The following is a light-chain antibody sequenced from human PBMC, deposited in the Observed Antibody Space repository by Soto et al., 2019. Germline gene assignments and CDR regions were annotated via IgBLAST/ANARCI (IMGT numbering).Light chain of an antibody. J-gene: IGLJ1*01. CDR2: DDR. CDR3: QVWDISSDPNYV. V-gene: IGLV3-21*02. Sequence: SYELTQPPSVSVAPGQTARITCGGNNIGRKSVHWYQQKPGQAPVLVIYDDRDRPSGIPERVPGSNSENTATLTISRVEAGDEADYYCQVWDISSDPNYVFGPGTKLTVL. CDR1: NIGRKS.